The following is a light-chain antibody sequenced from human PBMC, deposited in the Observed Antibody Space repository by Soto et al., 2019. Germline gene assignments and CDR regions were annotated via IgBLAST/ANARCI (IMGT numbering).Light chain of an antibody. CDR1: QSVSSS. CDR3: QQYATSPT. Sequence: LKQSAGTISLSGGGGAVGGCRASQSVSSSFAWYQQKPGQAPRLLIYGASSRATGIPDRFSVSGYGRELNLSIITLDPEAFVVYYCQQYATSPTFGGGTKVDIK. V-gene: IGKV3-20*01. CDR2: GAS. J-gene: IGKJ4*01.